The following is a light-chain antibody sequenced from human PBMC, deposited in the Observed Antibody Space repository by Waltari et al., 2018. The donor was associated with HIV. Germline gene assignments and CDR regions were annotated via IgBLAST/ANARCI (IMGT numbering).Light chain of an antibody. CDR2: YAS. V-gene: IGKV3-11*01. CDR3: QQRTNWPLT. J-gene: IGKJ4*01. Sequence: EIMLTQAQATLSLSPEERATLACRASQIVSTYLAWYQHQPGQAPRLLIYYASNRATGIPARFSGSGSGTDFILTISSLVPEDFAIYYCQQRTNWPLTFGGGTKVEIK. CDR1: QIVSTY.